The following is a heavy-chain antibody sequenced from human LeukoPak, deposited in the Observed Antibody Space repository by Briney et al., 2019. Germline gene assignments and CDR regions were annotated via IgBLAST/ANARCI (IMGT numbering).Heavy chain of an antibody. CDR2: IRYDGRNK. Sequence: GGSLRLSCAASGFTFSTYWMHWVRQAPGKGLEWVAFIRYDGRNKYYVDSVKGRFTISRDNSKNTLFLQMSSLRVEDTAVYYCAKDPRGSYFYFDYWGQGTLVTVSS. V-gene: IGHV3-30*02. D-gene: IGHD1-26*01. J-gene: IGHJ4*02. CDR1: GFTFSTYW. CDR3: AKDPRGSYFYFDY.